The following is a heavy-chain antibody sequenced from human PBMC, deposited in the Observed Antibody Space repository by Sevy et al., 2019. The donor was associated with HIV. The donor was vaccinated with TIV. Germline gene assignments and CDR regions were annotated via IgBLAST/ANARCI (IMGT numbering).Heavy chain of an antibody. CDR2: IYYSGST. V-gene: IGHV4-59*01. CDR3: AREISSGWLDY. J-gene: IGHJ4*02. CDR1: GGSISSYY. D-gene: IGHD6-19*01. Sequence: SETLSLTCTVSGGSISSYYWNWIRQPTGKGLEWIGYIYYSGSTNYNPSLKSRVTISVDTSKNQFSLKLSSVTAADTAVYYCAREISSGWLDYWGQGTLVTVSS.